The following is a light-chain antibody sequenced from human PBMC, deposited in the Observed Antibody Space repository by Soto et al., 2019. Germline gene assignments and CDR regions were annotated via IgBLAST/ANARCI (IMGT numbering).Light chain of an antibody. Sequence: QSALTQPASVSGSPGQSITISCTGTSSDVGGYNFVSWYLQVPGIAPKLMIYEVSNRPSGVSNRFSGSKSGNTASLTISGLQAEDEADYYCSSYTSSSTSVFGGGTKVTVL. CDR2: EVS. J-gene: IGLJ3*02. CDR3: SSYTSSSTSV. V-gene: IGLV2-14*01. CDR1: SSDVGGYNF.